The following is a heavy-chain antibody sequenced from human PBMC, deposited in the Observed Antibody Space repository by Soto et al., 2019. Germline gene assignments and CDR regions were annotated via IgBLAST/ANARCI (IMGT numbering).Heavy chain of an antibody. CDR2: ISTYSGNT. CDR3: ARSRVTTGKGCDY. V-gene: IGHV1-18*01. J-gene: IGHJ4*02. Sequence: ASVKVSCKASGYNFTNYGISWVRQAPGQGLEWMGWISTYSGNTDYPQKLQGRVTMTTDTSTSTAYMELRSLRSDDTAVYYCARSRVTTGKGCDYWGQGTLVTVSS. CDR1: GYNFTNYG. D-gene: IGHD4-4*01.